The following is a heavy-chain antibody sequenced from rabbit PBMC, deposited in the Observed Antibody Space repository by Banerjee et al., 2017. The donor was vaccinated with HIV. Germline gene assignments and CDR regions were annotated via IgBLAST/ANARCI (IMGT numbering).Heavy chain of an antibody. J-gene: IGHJ4*01. CDR1: GFSFSSGYD. D-gene: IGHD6-1*01. CDR2: IYTGDGNT. V-gene: IGHV1S45*01. Sequence: QEQLVESGGGLVQPEGSLTLTCKASGFSFSSGYDMCWVRQAPGKGLEWIACIYTGDGNTYYASWAKGRFTISKTSSTTVTLQMTSLTAADTATYFCARDSDVSAGYDLWGPGTLVTVS. CDR3: ARDSDVSAGYDL.